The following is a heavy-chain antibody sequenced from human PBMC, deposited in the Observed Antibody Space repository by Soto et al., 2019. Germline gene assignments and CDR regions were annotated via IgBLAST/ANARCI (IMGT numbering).Heavy chain of an antibody. J-gene: IGHJ4*02. Sequence: QVQLVESGGGVVQPGRSLRLSCAASGFTFSSYAMHWVRQAPGKGLEWVAVISYDGSNKYYADSVKGRFTISRDNSKNTLYLQMNSLRAEDTAVYYCARDIAAAGTGLDYWGQGTLVTVSS. CDR2: ISYDGSNK. CDR1: GFTFSSYA. D-gene: IGHD6-13*01. V-gene: IGHV3-30-3*01. CDR3: ARDIAAAGTGLDY.